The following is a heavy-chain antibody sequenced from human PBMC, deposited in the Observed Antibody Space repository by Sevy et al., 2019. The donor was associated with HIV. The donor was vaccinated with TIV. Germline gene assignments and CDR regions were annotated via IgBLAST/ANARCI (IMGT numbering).Heavy chain of an antibody. CDR3: ATSRSGYFDSSGYYIY. CDR1: GYSFTSYW. CDR2: IYPSDSDA. J-gene: IGHJ4*02. D-gene: IGHD3-22*01. V-gene: IGHV5-51*01. Sequence: GESLKISCKGSGYSFTSYWIGWVRQMPGKGLEWMGIIYPSDSDARYTPSFQGQVTFSADKSISTAYLQWSSLKASDTAMYYCATSRSGYFDSSGYYIYWGQGTLVTVSS.